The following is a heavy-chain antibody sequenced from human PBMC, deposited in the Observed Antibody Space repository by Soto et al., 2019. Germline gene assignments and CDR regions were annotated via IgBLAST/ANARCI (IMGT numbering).Heavy chain of an antibody. CDR1: GGTFSSYT. D-gene: IGHD3-10*01. CDR3: VRDWESTTQTWGFGDS. J-gene: IGHJ4*02. Sequence: QVQVVQSGAEVKKPGSSVKVSCKASGGTFSSYTITWVRQAPGQGLEVLGRIIPIFGVTNYAQKFQDRLTMSADRPTTTAYMELSSLTSADTAVYYCVRDWESTTQTWGFGDSWGQGTLVTVSS. CDR2: IIPIFGVT. V-gene: IGHV1-69*04.